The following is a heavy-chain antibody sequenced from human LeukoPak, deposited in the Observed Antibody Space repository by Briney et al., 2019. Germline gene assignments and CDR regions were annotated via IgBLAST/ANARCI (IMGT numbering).Heavy chain of an antibody. V-gene: IGHV4-30-4*01. Sequence: SGTLSLTCTVSVDSISSGNYYWTWIRQPPGKGLEWIGYIYYSGSTFYNPSLKSRVTISVDTSKNEFSLKLSSVTAADTAVYYCAREFWSGSYSDKWGQGTLVTVSS. J-gene: IGHJ4*02. CDR2: IYYSGST. CDR1: VDSISSGNYY. CDR3: AREFWSGSYSDK. D-gene: IGHD3-3*01.